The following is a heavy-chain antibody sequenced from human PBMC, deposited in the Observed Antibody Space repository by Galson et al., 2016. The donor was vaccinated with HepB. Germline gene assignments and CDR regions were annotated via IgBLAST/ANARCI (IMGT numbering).Heavy chain of an antibody. CDR2: ISGSGGST. CDR1: GFTFSSYA. Sequence: SLRLSCAASGFTFSSYAMSWVRQAPGRGLEWVSGISGSGGSTYYADSVKGRFTISRDNSKNTLYLQMNCLRAEDTAVYYCARRYDTPGYYYIDFWGQGTLVTVSS. CDR3: ARRYDTPGYYYIDF. D-gene: IGHD3-9*01. J-gene: IGHJ4*02. V-gene: IGHV3-23*01.